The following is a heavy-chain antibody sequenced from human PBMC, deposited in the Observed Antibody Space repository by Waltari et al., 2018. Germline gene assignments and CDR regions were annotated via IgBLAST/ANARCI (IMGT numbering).Heavy chain of an antibody. Sequence: VQLLESGGGLVQPGRSLRLSCAASGFTFSSYAMHWVRQAPGTGLEWVAVISYEGRNKDHRETGRGRFTISIDNTKNTLYLQMNSLRAEDTAVYDCGGDQGVGGAFDYYDSSGYSLLDYWGQGTLVTVSS. J-gene: IGHJ4*02. D-gene: IGHD3-22*01. V-gene: IGHV3-30*01. CDR3: GGDQGVGGAFDYYDSSGYSLLDY. CDR1: GFTFSSYA. CDR2: ISYEGRNK.